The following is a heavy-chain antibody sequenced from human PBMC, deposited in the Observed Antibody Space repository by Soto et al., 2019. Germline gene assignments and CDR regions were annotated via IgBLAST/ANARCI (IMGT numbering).Heavy chain of an antibody. CDR2: INPRSGGT. J-gene: IGHJ4*02. D-gene: IGHD3-10*01. Sequence: QVQLVQSGAEVKKPGASVKVSCKASGYTFTSHHMHRVRQVPGEGLDWMGMINPRSGGTNSPQKFQGRVTMTRVTSTSTVYMELSSLRSEDTAVYYCCSLDYGQWYWGQGTLVTVSS. V-gene: IGHV1-46*03. CDR3: CSLDYGQWY. CDR1: GYTFTSHH.